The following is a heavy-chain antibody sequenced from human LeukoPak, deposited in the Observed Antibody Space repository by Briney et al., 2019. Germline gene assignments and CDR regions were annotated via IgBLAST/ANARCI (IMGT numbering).Heavy chain of an antibody. D-gene: IGHD4-17*01. V-gene: IGHV3-48*03. CDR3: ARDAPTTVTTFYYYYYMDV. CDR2: ISSSGSTI. Sequence: GGSLRLSCAASEFTFSSYEMNWVRQAPGKALEWVSYISSSGSTIYYADSVKGRFTISRDNAKTSLYLQMNSLRAEDTAVYYCARDAPTTVTTFYYYYYMDVWGKGTTVTVSS. J-gene: IGHJ6*03. CDR1: EFTFSSYE.